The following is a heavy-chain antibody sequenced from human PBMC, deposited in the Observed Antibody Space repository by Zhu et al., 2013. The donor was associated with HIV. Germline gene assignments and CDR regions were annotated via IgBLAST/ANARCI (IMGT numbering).Heavy chain of an antibody. Sequence: QVQLQQWGAGLLKPSETLSLTCAVYGGSFSGYYWSWIRQPPGKGLEWIGEINHSGSTNYNPSLKSRVTISVDTSKNQFSLKLSSVTAADTAVYYCARGQPRQDNWFDPWGQGPWSPSPQ. J-gene: IGHJ5*02. CDR2: INHSGST. D-gene: IGHD2-2*01. CDR1: GGSFSGYY. V-gene: IGHV4-34*01. CDR3: ARGQPRQDNWFDP.